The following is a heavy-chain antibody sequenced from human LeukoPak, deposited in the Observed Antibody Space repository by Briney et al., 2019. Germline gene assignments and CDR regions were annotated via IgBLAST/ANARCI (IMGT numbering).Heavy chain of an antibody. CDR3: ARGAMGCSSTSRYAGDAFDI. J-gene: IGHJ3*02. CDR2: IYYSGST. V-gene: IGHV4-59*01. D-gene: IGHD2-2*01. CDR1: GGSISSYY. Sequence: PSETLSLTCTVSGGSISSYYWSWIRQPPGKGLEWIGYIYYSGSTNYNPSLKSRVTISVDTSKNQFSLKLSSVTAADTAVYYCARGAMGCSSTSRYAGDAFDIWGQGTMVTVSS.